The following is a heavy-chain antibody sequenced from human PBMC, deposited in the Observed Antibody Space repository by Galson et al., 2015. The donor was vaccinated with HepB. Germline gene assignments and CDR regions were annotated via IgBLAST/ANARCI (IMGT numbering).Heavy chain of an antibody. V-gene: IGHV4-59*08. CDR2: IPYSGNA. J-gene: IGHJ4*02. CDR1: GGSISSYY. D-gene: IGHD3-3*01. Sequence: EILSLTCSVSGGSISSYYWSWIRQPPGKGLQWVDSIPYSGNAIYNPSLKSRVTISVDTSKNQFSLKLTSVTAADTAVYYCARRAAGNYDFWSFDYWGQGTLVTVSS. CDR3: ARRAAGNYDFWSFDY.